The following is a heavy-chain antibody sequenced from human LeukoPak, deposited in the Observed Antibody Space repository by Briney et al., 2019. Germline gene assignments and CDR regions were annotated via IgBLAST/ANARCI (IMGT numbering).Heavy chain of an antibody. CDR1: GDSVSSNSAA. D-gene: IGHD4-11*01. J-gene: IGHJ4*02. CDR2: TFYRSKWFT. V-gene: IGHV6-1*01. CDR3: TRKGTVTTPFDY. Sequence: SQTLSLTSAISGDSVSSNSAAWNWVRQSPSRGLEWLGRTFYRSKWFTDYAVSVKSRITINADTSKNQFSLQLNSVTPEDTAVYYCTRKGTVTTPFDYWGQGILVTVSS.